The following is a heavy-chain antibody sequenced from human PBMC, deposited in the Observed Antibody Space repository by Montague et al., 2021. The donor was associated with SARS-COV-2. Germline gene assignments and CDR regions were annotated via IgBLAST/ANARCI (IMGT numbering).Heavy chain of an antibody. CDR3: ARAGHAYDRSGYWNFFDS. CDR2: ISYSGGA. J-gene: IGHJ4*02. V-gene: IGHV4-59*01. CDR1: GGSLSTYY. Sequence: SETLSLTCTVSGGSLSTYYWTWIRQPPGKGLEWIGYISYSGGANYNLSLESRVTISSDTSKNQFSLNMRSVTAADTVVYYCARAGHAYDRSGYWNFFDSWGQGTLVTVSS. D-gene: IGHD3-22*01.